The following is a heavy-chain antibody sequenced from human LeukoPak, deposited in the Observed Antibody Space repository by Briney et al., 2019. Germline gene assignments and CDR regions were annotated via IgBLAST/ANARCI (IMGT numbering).Heavy chain of an antibody. CDR1: EFTFSSYG. D-gene: IGHD3-10*01. V-gene: IGHV3-30*02. CDR2: IRYDGSNK. J-gene: IGHJ3*02. CDR3: ARDGSGRFPLRAFDI. Sequence: GGSLRLSCAASEFTFSSYGMHWVRQAPGKGLEWVAFIRYDGSNKYYADSVKGRFTISRDNSKNTLYLQMNSLRAEDTAVYYCARDGSGRFPLRAFDIWGQGTMVTVSS.